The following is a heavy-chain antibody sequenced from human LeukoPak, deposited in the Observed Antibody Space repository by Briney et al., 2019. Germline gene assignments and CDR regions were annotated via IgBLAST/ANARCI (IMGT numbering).Heavy chain of an antibody. V-gene: IGHV1-69*05. J-gene: IGHJ5*02. CDR1: GGTFSSYA. D-gene: IGHD1-20*01. CDR2: IIPIFGTA. CDR3: ARQPKYNWNWFDP. Sequence: SVKVSCKASGGTFSSYAISWVRQAPGQGLEWMGGIIPIFGTANYAQKLQGRVTITTDESTSTAYMELSSLRSEDTAVYYCARQPKYNWNWFDPWGQGTLVTVSS.